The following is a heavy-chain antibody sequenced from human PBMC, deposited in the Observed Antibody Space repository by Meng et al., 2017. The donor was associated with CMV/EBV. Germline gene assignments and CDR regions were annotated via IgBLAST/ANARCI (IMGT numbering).Heavy chain of an antibody. J-gene: IGHJ5*02. CDR2: IYYSGST. CDR1: GGSVSSGSYY. CDR3: AREAFYDFWST. D-gene: IGHD3-3*01. Sequence: SETLSLTYTVSGGSVSSGSYYWSWIRQPPGKGLEWIGYIYYSGSTNYNPSLKSRVTISVDTSKNQFSLKLSSVTAADTAVYYCAREAFYDFWSTWGQGTLVTVSS. V-gene: IGHV4-61*01.